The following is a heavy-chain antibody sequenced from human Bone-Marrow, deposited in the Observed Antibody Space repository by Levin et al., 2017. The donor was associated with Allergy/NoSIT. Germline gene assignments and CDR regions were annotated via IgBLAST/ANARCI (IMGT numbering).Heavy chain of an antibody. CDR2: ITRTGDTT. Sequence: GESLKISCAASGFTFSSYAMSWVRQAPGKGLQWVSGITRTGDTTYYADSVKGRFTVSRDNSKNTLYLQMNSLRAEDTAIYYCAKDESLYCTGGTCDWGQGTLVTVSS. CDR1: GFTFSSYA. J-gene: IGHJ4*02. V-gene: IGHV3-23*01. CDR3: AKDESLYCTGGTCD. D-gene: IGHD2-15*01.